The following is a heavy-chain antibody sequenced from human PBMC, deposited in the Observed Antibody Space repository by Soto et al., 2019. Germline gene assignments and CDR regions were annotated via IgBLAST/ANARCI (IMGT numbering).Heavy chain of an antibody. Sequence: QVQLVESGGGVVQPGRSLRLSCAASGFTFSSYAMHWVRQAPGKGLERVAVISYDGSNKYYADSVKGRFTISRDNSKHTLYLQMNSLRAEDTAVYYCARAPRHCTNGVCYYLDYWGQGTLVTVSS. CDR1: GFTFSSYA. CDR3: ARAPRHCTNGVCYYLDY. CDR2: ISYDGSNK. V-gene: IGHV3-30-3*01. D-gene: IGHD2-8*01. J-gene: IGHJ4*02.